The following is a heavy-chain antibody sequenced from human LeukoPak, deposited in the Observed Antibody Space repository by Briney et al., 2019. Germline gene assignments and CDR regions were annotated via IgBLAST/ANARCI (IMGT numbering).Heavy chain of an antibody. D-gene: IGHD3-3*01. Sequence: GGSLRLSCAASGFTFSSYAMHWVRQAPGKGLEWVAVISYDGSNKYYADSVKGRFTISRDNSKNTLYLQMNSLRAEDTAVYYCAASVWSGYYTNPPDAFGIWGQGTMVTVSS. CDR1: GFTFSSYA. CDR2: ISYDGSNK. CDR3: AASVWSGYYTNPPDAFGI. J-gene: IGHJ3*02. V-gene: IGHV3-30-3*01.